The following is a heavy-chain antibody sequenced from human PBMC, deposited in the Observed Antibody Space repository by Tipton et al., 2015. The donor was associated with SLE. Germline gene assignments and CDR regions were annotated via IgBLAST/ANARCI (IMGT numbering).Heavy chain of an antibody. CDR2: ISWNSGSI. V-gene: IGHV3-9*01. D-gene: IGHD6-25*01. CDR1: GFTFDDYA. Sequence: SLRLSCAASGFTFDDYAMHWVRQAPGKGLEWVSGISWNSGSIGYADSVKGRFTISRDNAKNSLYLQMNSLRAEDTALYYCAKDIGGYGLIYCGMDVWGQGTTVTVSS. J-gene: IGHJ6*02. CDR3: AKDIGGYGLIYCGMDV.